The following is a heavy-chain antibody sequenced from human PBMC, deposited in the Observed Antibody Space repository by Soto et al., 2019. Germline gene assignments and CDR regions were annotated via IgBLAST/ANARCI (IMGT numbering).Heavy chain of an antibody. V-gene: IGHV1-18*01. J-gene: IGHJ4*02. CDR1: GYTFTSYG. D-gene: IGHD3-22*01. CDR2: ISAYNGNT. CDR3: ATESRDYDSSGSQY. Sequence: ASVKVSCKASGYTFTSYGISWVRQAPGQGLEGLGWISAYNGNTNYAQKLQGRVAMTTDTSPSTAYMEMRSLRSDDTAVYYCATESRDYDSSGSQYWGQGTLVTVSS.